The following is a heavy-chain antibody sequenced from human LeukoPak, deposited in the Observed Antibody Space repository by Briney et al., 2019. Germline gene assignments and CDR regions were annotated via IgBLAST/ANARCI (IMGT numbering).Heavy chain of an antibody. D-gene: IGHD3-22*01. CDR1: GFTFSSYA. J-gene: IGHJ4*02. CDR3: ARAPIGWVVITPPFGY. CDR2: ISYDGSNK. V-gene: IGHV3-30-3*01. Sequence: GGSLRLSCAASGFTFSSYAMHWVRQAPGKGLEWVAVISYDGSNKYYADSVKGRFTISRDNSKNTLYPQMNSLRAEDTAVYYCARAPIGWVVITPPFGYWGQGTLVTVSS.